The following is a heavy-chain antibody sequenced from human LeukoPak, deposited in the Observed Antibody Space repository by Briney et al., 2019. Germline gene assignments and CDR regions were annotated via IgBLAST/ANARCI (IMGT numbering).Heavy chain of an antibody. Sequence: TSQTLSLTYTVSGGSISSGSYYWSWIRQPAGKGLEWIGRIYTSGSTNYNPSLKSRVTISVDTSKNQFSLKLSSVTAADTAVYYCARDTTVTTGRRNWFDPWGQGTLVTVSS. V-gene: IGHV4-61*02. CDR2: IYTSGST. CDR1: GGSISSGSYY. CDR3: ARDTTVTTGRRNWFDP. D-gene: IGHD4-17*01. J-gene: IGHJ5*02.